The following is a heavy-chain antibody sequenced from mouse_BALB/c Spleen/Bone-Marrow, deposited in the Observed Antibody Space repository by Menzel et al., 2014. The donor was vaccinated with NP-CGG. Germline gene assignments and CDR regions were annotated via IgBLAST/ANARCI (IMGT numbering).Heavy chain of an antibody. CDR3: ARSSSYDYDVGFAY. Sequence: VQLQQSAPGLVKPSQSLSLTCIVTGYSITRDYAWYWIRQFPGNKLEWMGYISYSGSTTYNPSLESRISITRDTSKNQFFLQLNSVTTEDTATYYCARSSSYDYDVGFAYWGQGTLVTVSA. CDR2: ISYSGST. D-gene: IGHD2-4*01. CDR1: GYSITRDYA. J-gene: IGHJ3*01. V-gene: IGHV3-2*02.